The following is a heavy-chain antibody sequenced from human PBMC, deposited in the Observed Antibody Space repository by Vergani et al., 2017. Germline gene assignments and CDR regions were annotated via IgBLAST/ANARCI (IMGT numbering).Heavy chain of an antibody. J-gene: IGHJ4*02. CDR3: AKARHIVVVTAPFDY. CDR1: GFTFDDYA. Sequence: EVQLVESGGGLVQPGRSLRLSCAASGFTFDDYAMHWVRQAPGKGLEWVSGISWNSGSIGYADSVKGRFTISRDNSKNTLYLQMNSLRAEDTAVYYCAKARHIVVVTAPFDYWGQGTLVTVSS. D-gene: IGHD2-21*02. CDR2: ISWNSGSI. V-gene: IGHV3-9*01.